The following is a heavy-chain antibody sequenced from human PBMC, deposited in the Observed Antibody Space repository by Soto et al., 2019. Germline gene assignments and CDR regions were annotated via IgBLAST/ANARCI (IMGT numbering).Heavy chain of an antibody. J-gene: IGHJ6*02. Sequence: GASVKVSCKASGGTFSSYAISWVRQAPGQGLEWMGGIIPIFGTANYSQKFQGRVTITADESTSTAYMELSSLRSEDTAVYYCARDRRGVGAKGYYGMDVWGQGTTVTVSS. D-gene: IGHD2-8*01. V-gene: IGHV1-69*13. CDR2: IIPIFGTA. CDR1: GGTFSSYA. CDR3: ARDRRGVGAKGYYGMDV.